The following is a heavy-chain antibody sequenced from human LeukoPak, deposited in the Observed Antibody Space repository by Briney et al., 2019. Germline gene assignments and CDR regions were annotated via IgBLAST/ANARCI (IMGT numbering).Heavy chain of an antibody. CDR2: IRSKANSYAT. CDR1: GFTFGDYA. V-gene: IGHV3-73*01. J-gene: IGHJ4*02. D-gene: IGHD4-11*01. Sequence: GGSLRLSCTASGFTFGDYAMSWVRQASGKGLEWVGRIRSKANSYATAYAASVKGRFTISRDDSKNTAYLQMNSLKTEDTAVYYCTSTVAPSPTQSDYWGQGTLVTVSS. CDR3: TSTVAPSPTQSDY.